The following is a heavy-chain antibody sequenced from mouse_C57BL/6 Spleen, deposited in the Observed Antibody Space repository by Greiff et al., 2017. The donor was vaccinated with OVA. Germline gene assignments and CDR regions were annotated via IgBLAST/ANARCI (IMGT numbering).Heavy chain of an antibody. Sequence: EVKLMESGGGLVKPGGSLKLSCAASGFTFSSYAMSWVRQTPEKRLEWVATISDGGSYTYYPDNVKGRFTISRDNAKNNLYLQMSHLKSEDTAMYYCARDASTPFDYWGQGTTLTVSS. CDR3: ARDASTPFDY. CDR2: ISDGGSYT. V-gene: IGHV5-4*01. J-gene: IGHJ2*01. CDR1: GFTFSSYA.